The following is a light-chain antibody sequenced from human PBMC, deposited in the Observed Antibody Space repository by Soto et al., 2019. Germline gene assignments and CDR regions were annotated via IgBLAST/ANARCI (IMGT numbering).Light chain of an antibody. CDR2: GTS. Sequence: EIVLTQSPGTLSLSPGERATLSCRTSQTVSSTYSAWYQQKRGQAPRLLIYGTSNRATGIPDRFSGSGSGTDFTLTISRLEPEDFAVYHCQLYGSWPLYSFARGTELEIK. CDR1: QTVSSTY. J-gene: IGKJ2*01. CDR3: QLYGSWPLYS. V-gene: IGKV3-20*01.